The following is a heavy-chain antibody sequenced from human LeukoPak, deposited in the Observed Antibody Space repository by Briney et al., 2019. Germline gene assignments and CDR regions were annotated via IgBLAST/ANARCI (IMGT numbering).Heavy chain of an antibody. V-gene: IGHV1-24*01. J-gene: IGHJ4*02. CDR2: FDPEDGET. Sequence: GASVKVSCKVSGYTLTELSMHWVRQAPGKGLEWMGGFDPEDGETIYAQKFQGRVTMTEDTSTDTAYMELSSLRSEDTAVYYCATYDILTGYHNYFDYWGQGTLVTVSS. CDR1: GYTLTELS. D-gene: IGHD3-9*01. CDR3: ATYDILTGYHNYFDY.